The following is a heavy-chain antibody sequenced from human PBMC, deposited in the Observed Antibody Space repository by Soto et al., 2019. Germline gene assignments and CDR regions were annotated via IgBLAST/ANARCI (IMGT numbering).Heavy chain of an antibody. D-gene: IGHD4-17*01. CDR3: ARDRAYGDYLGRYYYYGMDV. Sequence: WGSLRLSCAASGFTFSSYSMNWVRQAPGKGLELVSSISSSSSYIYYADSVKGRFTISRDNAKNSLYLQMNSLRAEDTAVYYCARDRAYGDYLGRYYYYGMDVWGQGTTVTVSS. CDR1: GFTFSSYS. V-gene: IGHV3-21*01. CDR2: ISSSSSYI. J-gene: IGHJ6*02.